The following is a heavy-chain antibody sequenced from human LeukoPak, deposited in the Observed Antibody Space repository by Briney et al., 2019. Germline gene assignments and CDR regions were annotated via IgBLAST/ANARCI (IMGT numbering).Heavy chain of an antibody. J-gene: IGHJ2*01. Sequence: SETLSLTCAVYGGSFSGYYWSWIRQPPGKGLEWIGEINHSGSTNYNPSLKSRVTISVDTSKNQFSLKLSSVTAADTAVYYCARRAMGTNIVGATFNWYFDLWGRGTLVTVSS. V-gene: IGHV4-34*01. CDR2: INHSGST. D-gene: IGHD1-26*01. CDR1: GGSFSGYY. CDR3: ARRAMGTNIVGATFNWYFDL.